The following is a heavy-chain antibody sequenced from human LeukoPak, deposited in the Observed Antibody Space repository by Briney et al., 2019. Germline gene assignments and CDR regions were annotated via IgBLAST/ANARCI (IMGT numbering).Heavy chain of an antibody. D-gene: IGHD6-19*01. CDR2: ISWDGGST. Sequence: GGSLRLSCAASGFTFDDYAMHWVRQAPGKGLEWVSLISWDGGSTYYADSVKGRFTISRDNSKNSLYLQMNSLRAEDTALYYCAKDIKQLNPRSSGLYTLGNWGQGTLVTVSS. V-gene: IGHV3-43D*03. CDR1: GFTFDDYA. CDR3: AKDIKQLNPRSSGLYTLGN. J-gene: IGHJ4*02.